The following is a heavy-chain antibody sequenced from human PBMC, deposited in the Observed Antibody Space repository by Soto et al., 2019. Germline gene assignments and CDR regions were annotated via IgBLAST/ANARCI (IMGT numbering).Heavy chain of an antibody. J-gene: IGHJ4*02. CDR3: AMEISSGWYNYFDY. CDR1: GFTFSSYS. CDR2: ISSSSSTM. D-gene: IGHD6-19*01. V-gene: IGHV3-48*02. Sequence: EVQLVESGGGLVQPGGSLRLSCAASGFTFSSYSMNWVRQAPGKGLEWVSYISSSSSTMFYADSVKGRFTISRDNAKNSLYLQMNSLRDEETAVYYCAMEISSGWYNYFDYWGQGTLVTVSS.